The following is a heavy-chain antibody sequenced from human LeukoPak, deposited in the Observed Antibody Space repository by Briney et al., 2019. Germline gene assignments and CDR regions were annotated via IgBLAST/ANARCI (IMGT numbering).Heavy chain of an antibody. D-gene: IGHD3-10*01. V-gene: IGHV3-30*02. CDR2: IQSNGGSE. J-gene: IGHJ4*02. CDR3: AKDPAGF. Sequence: GGSLRLSCVASGFTFSTYGMHWVRQAPGKGLEWVAFIQSNGGSEFYVDSVKGRFTISRDNSKNTVYLQMSSLRVEDTAVYYCAKDPAGFWGQGTLVTVSS. CDR1: GFTFSTYG.